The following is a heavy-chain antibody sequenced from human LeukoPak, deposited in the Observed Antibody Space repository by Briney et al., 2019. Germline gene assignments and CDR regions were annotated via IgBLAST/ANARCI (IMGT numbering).Heavy chain of an antibody. CDR2: ISRTGNSI. D-gene: IGHD6-13*01. J-gene: IGHJ4*02. V-gene: IGHV3-48*03. CDR1: GFTLSSYE. Sequence: GGSLRLSCAASGFTLSSYEMNWVRLAPGKGLEWISYISRTGNSIYYADSVKGRFTISRDSAKNSLYLQMNSLRAEDTAVYYCARGPYSSNWYVDYWGQGTLVAVAS. CDR3: ARGPYSSNWYVDY.